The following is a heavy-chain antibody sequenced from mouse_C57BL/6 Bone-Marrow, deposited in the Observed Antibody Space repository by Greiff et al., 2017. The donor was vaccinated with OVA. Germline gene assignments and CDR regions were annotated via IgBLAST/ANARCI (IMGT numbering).Heavy chain of an antibody. CDR1: GYTFTDYE. Sequence: VHLVESGAELVRPGASVTLSCKASGYTFTDYEMHWVKQTPVHGLEWIGAIDPETGGTAYNQKFKGKAILTADKSSSTAYMELRSLTSEDSAVYYCTRGGGSRGYWGQGTTLTVSS. CDR2: IDPETGGT. V-gene: IGHV1-15*01. J-gene: IGHJ2*01. CDR3: TRGGGSRGY.